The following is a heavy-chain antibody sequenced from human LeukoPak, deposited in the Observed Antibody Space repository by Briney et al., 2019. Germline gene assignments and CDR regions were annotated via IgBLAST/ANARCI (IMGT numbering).Heavy chain of an antibody. CDR2: ISRNGGST. J-gene: IGHJ4*02. V-gene: IGHV3-64D*06. CDR1: GFTFSSYW. CDR3: VNQISGWVY. D-gene: IGHD6-19*01. Sequence: GGSLRLSCAASGFTFSSYWMHWVRQAPGKGLEYVSGISRNGGSTYYADSVKGRFTISRDNSKNTLYLQMGSLRAEDTALYYCVNQISGWVYWGQGALVTVSS.